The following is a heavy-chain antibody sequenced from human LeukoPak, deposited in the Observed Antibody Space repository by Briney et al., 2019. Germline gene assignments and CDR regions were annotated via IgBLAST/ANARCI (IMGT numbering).Heavy chain of an antibody. Sequence: GGSLRLSCAASGFTFRNYAMSWARQAPGKGLEWVSAISGSGGSTYYADSVKGRFTISRDNSKNTLYLQMNSLRAEDTAVYYCAKDLGYYDSSGYLNYFDYWGQGTLVTVSS. CDR3: AKDLGYYDSSGYLNYFDY. CDR2: ISGSGGST. CDR1: GFTFRNYA. J-gene: IGHJ4*02. V-gene: IGHV3-23*01. D-gene: IGHD3-22*01.